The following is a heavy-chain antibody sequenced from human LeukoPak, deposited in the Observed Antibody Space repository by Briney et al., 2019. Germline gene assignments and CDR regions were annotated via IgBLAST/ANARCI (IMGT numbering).Heavy chain of an antibody. CDR2: IIPILGIA. V-gene: IGHV1-69*04. J-gene: IGHJ3*02. CDR3: ARDGGGSYNAFDI. D-gene: IGHD1-26*01. CDR1: GCTFTSCT. Sequence: SVKVSCKASGCTFTSCTISWVRQAPGQGLEWMGRIIPILGIANYAQKFQGRVTITADKSTSTAYMELSSLRSEDTAVYYCARDGGGSYNAFDIWGQGTMVTVSS.